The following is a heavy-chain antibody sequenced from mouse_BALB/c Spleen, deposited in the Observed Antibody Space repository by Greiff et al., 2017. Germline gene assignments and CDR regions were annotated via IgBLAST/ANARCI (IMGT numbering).Heavy chain of an antibody. V-gene: IGHV2-6-7*01. CDR1: GFSLTGYG. Sequence: VMLVESGPGLVAPSQSLSITCTVSGFSLTGYGVNWVRQPPGKGLEWLGMLWGDGSTDYNSALKSRLSISKDNSKSQVFLKMNSLQTDDTARYYCARDAYYGNYVNAMDYGGQGTSVTVSS. CDR2: LWGDGST. D-gene: IGHD2-10*01. CDR3: ARDAYYGNYVNAMDY. J-gene: IGHJ4*01.